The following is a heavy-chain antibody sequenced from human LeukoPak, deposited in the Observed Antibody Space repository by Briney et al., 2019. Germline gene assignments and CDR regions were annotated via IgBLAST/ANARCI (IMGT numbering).Heavy chain of an antibody. Sequence: SETLSLTCTVSGASISSYYWSWVRQPAGKGLEWIGRIYTSGSTNYNPSLKSRVIMSVDTSKNQFSLKLSSVTAADTAVYYCARVGWLVRGGNYFDYWGQGTLVTVSS. D-gene: IGHD6-19*01. J-gene: IGHJ4*02. V-gene: IGHV4-4*07. CDR2: IYTSGST. CDR1: GASISSYY. CDR3: ARVGWLVRGGNYFDY.